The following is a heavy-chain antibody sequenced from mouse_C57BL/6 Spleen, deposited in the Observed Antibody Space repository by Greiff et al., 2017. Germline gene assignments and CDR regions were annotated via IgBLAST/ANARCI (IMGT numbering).Heavy chain of an antibody. J-gene: IGHJ1*03. V-gene: IGHV1-81*01. Sequence: QVQLKQSGAELARPGASVKLSCKASGYTFTSYGISWVKQRTGQGLEWIGEIYPRSGNTYYNEKFKGKATLTADKSSSTAYMELRSLTSEDSAVYFCARGYDYDEYFDVWGTGTTVTVSS. CDR2: IYPRSGNT. CDR3: ARGYDYDEYFDV. D-gene: IGHD2-4*01. CDR1: GYTFTSYG.